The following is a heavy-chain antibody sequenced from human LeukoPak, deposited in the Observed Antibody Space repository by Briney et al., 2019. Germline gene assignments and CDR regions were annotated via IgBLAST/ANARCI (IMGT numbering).Heavy chain of an antibody. CDR3: ARVQGLDFRWYFDL. V-gene: IGHV3-13*01. Sequence: GGSLRLSCAASGFTFSSYDMHWVRQATGKGLEWVSAIGTAGDTYYPGSVTGRFTISRENAKNSLYLQMNSLRAGDTAVYYCARVQGLDFRWYFDLWGRGTLVTVSS. J-gene: IGHJ2*01. CDR1: GFTFSSYD. CDR2: IGTAGDT.